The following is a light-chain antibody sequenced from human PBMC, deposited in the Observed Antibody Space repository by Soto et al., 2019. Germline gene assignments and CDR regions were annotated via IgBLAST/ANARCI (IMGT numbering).Light chain of an antibody. J-gene: IGKJ1*01. CDR2: GAS. Sequence: EIVLTQSPGTLSLSPGERATLSCRASQSFSSNYLAWYQQKPGQAPRLLIYGASSRATGIPDRFSGSGSGTDFTLNISRLEPEDFAVYYCQQYATSPPLTFGQGTKVEI. CDR1: QSFSSNY. V-gene: IGKV3-20*01. CDR3: QQYATSPPLT.